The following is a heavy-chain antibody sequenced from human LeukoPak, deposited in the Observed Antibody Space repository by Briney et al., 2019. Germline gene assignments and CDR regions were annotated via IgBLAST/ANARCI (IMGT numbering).Heavy chain of an antibody. CDR1: GFTFSNYW. CDR2: INSDGINT. V-gene: IGHV3-74*01. CDR3: ARSVDYMDV. Sequence: GGSLRLSCAASGFTFSNYWMHWVRQAPGKGLVWVSRINSDGINTSYADSVKGRFTISRDNAKNTLNLQMNSLRAEDTAVYYCARSVDYMDVWGKGTTVTISS. J-gene: IGHJ6*03. D-gene: IGHD4-23*01.